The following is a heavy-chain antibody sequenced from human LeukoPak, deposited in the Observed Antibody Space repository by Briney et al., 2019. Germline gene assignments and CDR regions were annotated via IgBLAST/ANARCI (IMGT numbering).Heavy chain of an antibody. CDR2: ITGSSSYI. Sequence: GGSLRLSCAASGFPFSHYSMNWVRQAPGKGLEWVASITGSSSYIYYADSVKGRFTISRDNAKNSLYLQMNSLRDGDTAVYYCVKEREAGDQYSSGDWGQGTLVIVSS. V-gene: IGHV3-21*01. D-gene: IGHD6-19*01. CDR3: VKEREAGDQYSSGD. CDR1: GFPFSHYS. J-gene: IGHJ4*02.